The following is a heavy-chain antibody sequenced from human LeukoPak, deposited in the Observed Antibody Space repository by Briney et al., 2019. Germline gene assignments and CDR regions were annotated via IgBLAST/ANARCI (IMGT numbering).Heavy chain of an antibody. CDR1: GWSLRGYY. Sequence: SETLSLTFAVHGWSLRGYYLGWVRQPPGKGLGWIGEINHSGRTNYNPSLKSRVTISVDTSKNQFSLKLSSVTAADTAVYYCARQERDIVATISNYWGQGTLVTVSS. V-gene: IGHV4-34*01. CDR3: ARQERDIVATISNY. CDR2: INHSGRT. D-gene: IGHD5-12*01. J-gene: IGHJ4*02.